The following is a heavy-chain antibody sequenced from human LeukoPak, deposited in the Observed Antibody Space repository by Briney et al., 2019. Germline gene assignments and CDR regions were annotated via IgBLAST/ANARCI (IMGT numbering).Heavy chain of an antibody. CDR2: ISAYNGNT. J-gene: IGHJ5*02. CDR1: GYTFTSYG. Sequence: ASVKVSCKASGYTFTSYGISWVRQAPGQGLEWMGLISAYNGNTNYAQKLQGRVTMTTDTSTSTAYMELRSLRSDDTAVYYCARDRDSGSYYVVSWFDPWGQGTLVTVSS. V-gene: IGHV1-18*01. CDR3: ARDRDSGSYYVVSWFDP. D-gene: IGHD1-26*01.